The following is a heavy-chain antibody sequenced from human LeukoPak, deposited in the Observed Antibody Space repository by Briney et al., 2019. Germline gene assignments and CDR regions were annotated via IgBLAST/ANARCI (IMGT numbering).Heavy chain of an antibody. Sequence: SQTLSLXCTVSGGSISSGDYYWSWIRQPPGKGLEWIGYIYYSGITYYNPSLKSRVTISVDTSKNQFSLKLSSVTAADTAVYYCARVGYSYGSYYYYYMDVWGKGTTVTVSS. J-gene: IGHJ6*03. CDR1: GGSISSGDYY. V-gene: IGHV4-30-4*08. CDR2: IYYSGIT. D-gene: IGHD5-18*01. CDR3: ARVGYSYGSYYYYYMDV.